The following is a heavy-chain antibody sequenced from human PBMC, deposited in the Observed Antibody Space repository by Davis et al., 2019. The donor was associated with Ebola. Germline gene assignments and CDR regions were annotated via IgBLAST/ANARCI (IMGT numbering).Heavy chain of an antibody. J-gene: IGHJ3*02. CDR1: GYTFAGYY. CDR2: IIPILGIA. Sequence: AASVKVSCKASGYTFAGYYMNWVRQAPGQGLEWMGRIIPILGIANYAQKLQGRVTMTTDTSTSTAYMELRSLRSDDTAVYYCARQGGWQWLTDAFDIWGQGTMVTVSS. D-gene: IGHD6-19*01. V-gene: IGHV1-18*04. CDR3: ARQGGWQWLTDAFDI.